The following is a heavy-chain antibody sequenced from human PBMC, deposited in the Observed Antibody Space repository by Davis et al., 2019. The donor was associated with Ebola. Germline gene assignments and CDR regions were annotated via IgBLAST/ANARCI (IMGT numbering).Heavy chain of an antibody. CDR3: TRDHSSSWYLSSWYFDL. J-gene: IGHJ2*01. CDR1: GFTFGDYA. CDR2: IRSKAYGWTT. D-gene: IGHD6-13*01. V-gene: IGHV3-49*04. Sequence: GESLKISCTASGFTFGDYAMSWVRQAPGKGLEWVGFIRSKAYGWTTEYAASVKGRFTISRDDSKSIAYLQMNSLKTEDTAVYYCTRDHSSSWYLSSWYFDLWGRGTLVTVSS.